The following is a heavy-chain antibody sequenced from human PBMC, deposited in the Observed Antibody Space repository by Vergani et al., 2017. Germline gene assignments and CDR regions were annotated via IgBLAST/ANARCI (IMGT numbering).Heavy chain of an antibody. V-gene: IGHV3-23*01. CDR2: SSGSGGST. CDR3: AKPPEYYDSSGYYFDY. Sequence: EVQLLESGGGLVQPGGSLRLSCAASGFTFSSYAMSWVRQAPGKGLEWVSASSGSGGSTYYADSVKGRFTISRDNSKNTLYLQMNSLRAEDTAVYYCAKPPEYYDSSGYYFDYWGQGTLVTVSS. J-gene: IGHJ4*02. CDR1: GFTFSSYA. D-gene: IGHD3-22*01.